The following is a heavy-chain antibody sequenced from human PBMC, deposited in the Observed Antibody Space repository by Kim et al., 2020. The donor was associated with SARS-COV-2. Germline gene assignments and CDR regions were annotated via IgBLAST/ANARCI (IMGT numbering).Heavy chain of an antibody. D-gene: IGHD6-13*01. CDR3: ASPGLYSSSWDHFDY. V-gene: IGHV3-30*03. J-gene: IGHJ4*02. Sequence: DSVKGRFTISRDNSKNTLYLQMNSLRAEDTAVYYCASPGLYSSSWDHFDYWGQGTLVTVSS.